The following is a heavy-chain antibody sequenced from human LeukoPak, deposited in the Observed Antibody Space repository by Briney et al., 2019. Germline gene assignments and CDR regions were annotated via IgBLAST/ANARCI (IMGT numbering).Heavy chain of an antibody. CDR3: ARLDGSTTVTTFFDY. Sequence: GESLKISCKGSGYSFTSYWISWVRQMPGKGLEWMGIIYPGDSDTRYSPSFQGQVTISADKSISTAYLQWSSLKASDTAMYYCARLDGSTTVTTFFDYWGQGTLVTVSS. CDR2: IYPGDSDT. J-gene: IGHJ4*02. V-gene: IGHV5-51*01. CDR1: GYSFTSYW. D-gene: IGHD4-17*01.